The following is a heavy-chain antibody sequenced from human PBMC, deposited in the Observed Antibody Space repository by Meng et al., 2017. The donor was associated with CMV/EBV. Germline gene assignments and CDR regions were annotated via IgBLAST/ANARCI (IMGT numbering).Heavy chain of an antibody. CDR1: GFTFDDYG. J-gene: IGHJ4*02. D-gene: IGHD1-26*01. CDR3: AKVGSGSYWYYFDY. CDR2: INWNGDST. V-gene: IGHV3-20*04. Sequence: GESLKISCAASGFTFDDYGMSWVRQAPGKGLEWVSGINWNGDSTGYADSVKGRFTISRDNAKKSLYLQMNSLRAEDMALYYCAKVGSGSYWYYFDYWGQGTLVTVSS.